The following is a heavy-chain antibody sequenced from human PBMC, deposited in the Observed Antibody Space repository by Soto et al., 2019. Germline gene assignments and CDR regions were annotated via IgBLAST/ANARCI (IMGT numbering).Heavy chain of an antibody. CDR2: IFSNDEK. V-gene: IGHV2-26*04. CDR1: GFSLSNAGLG. D-gene: IGHD6-13*01. CDR3: ASTYSTSWYWFDP. Sequence: QVTVKESGPVLVKPTETLTLTCTVSGFSLSNAGLGVSWIRQPPGKALEWLAHIFSNDEKSYSTSLKSRLTNSKDTSKSQVVLTMTNMDPVDTATYYWASTYSTSWYWFDPWGQGTLVTVSS. J-gene: IGHJ5*02.